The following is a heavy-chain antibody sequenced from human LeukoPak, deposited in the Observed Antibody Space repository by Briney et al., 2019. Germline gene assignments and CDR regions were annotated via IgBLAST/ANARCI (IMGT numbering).Heavy chain of an antibody. CDR1: GFTFSNSA. J-gene: IGHJ4*02. V-gene: IGHV3-23*01. Sequence: GGSLRLSCAASGFTFSNSAMNWVRQAPGKGLEWVSGTSDRGDYTYYADSVKGRFTISRDNSKNTLYLQMNSLRAEDTALYFCAKRAQYNGNYPLDYWGQGTLVTVSS. CDR2: TSDRGDYT. D-gene: IGHD1-26*01. CDR3: AKRAQYNGNYPLDY.